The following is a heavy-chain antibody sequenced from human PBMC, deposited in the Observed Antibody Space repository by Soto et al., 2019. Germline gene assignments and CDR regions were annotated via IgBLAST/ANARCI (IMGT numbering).Heavy chain of an antibody. CDR1: GFTFSSYG. J-gene: IGHJ3*02. CDR3: AKDSGGYCTNGVCYAFDI. Sequence: GGSLRLSCAASGFTFSSYGMHWVRQAPGKGLEWVAVISYDGSNKYYADSVKGRFTISRDNSKNTLYLQMNSLCAEDTAVYYCAKDSGGYCTNGVCYAFDIWGQGTMVTVSS. D-gene: IGHD2-8*01. V-gene: IGHV3-30*18. CDR2: ISYDGSNK.